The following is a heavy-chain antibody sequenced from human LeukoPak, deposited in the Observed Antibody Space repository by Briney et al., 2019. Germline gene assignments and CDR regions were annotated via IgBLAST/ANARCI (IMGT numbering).Heavy chain of an antibody. CDR1: GGSISSYY. CDR3: ARHETYYDFWSGYRYSWFDP. D-gene: IGHD3-3*01. Sequence: SETLSLTCTVSGGSISSYYWSWIRQPPGKGLEWIGYIYYSGSTYYNPSLKSRVTISVDTSKNQFSLKLSSVTAADTAVYYCARHETYYDFWSGYRYSWFDPWGQGTLVTVSS. J-gene: IGHJ5*02. CDR2: IYYSGST. V-gene: IGHV4-59*04.